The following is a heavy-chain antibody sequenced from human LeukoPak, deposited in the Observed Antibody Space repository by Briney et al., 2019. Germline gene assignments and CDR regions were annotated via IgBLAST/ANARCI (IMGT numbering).Heavy chain of an antibody. CDR3: ATYSSLNAREFQY. CDR1: GFNVSSNY. CDR2: ISNSGSTM. D-gene: IGHD3-22*01. J-gene: IGHJ1*01. V-gene: IGHV3-11*04. Sequence: GGSLRLSCAASGFNVSSNYMSWIRQAPEKGLECVSYISNSGSTMFYADSVKGRFTISRDNAKNSLYLQMNSLRAEDTAVYYCATYSSLNAREFQYWGQGTLVTVSS.